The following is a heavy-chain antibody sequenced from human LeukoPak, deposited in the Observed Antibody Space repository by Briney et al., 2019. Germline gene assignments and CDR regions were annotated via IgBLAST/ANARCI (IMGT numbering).Heavy chain of an antibody. Sequence: GESLMISCKGSGYSFTSYWIGWVRQMPGKGLEWMGIIYPGDSDTRYSPSFQGQVTISADKSISTAYLQWSSLKASDTAMYYCARSPPLSSGSYYYYFDYWGQGTLVTVSS. CDR2: IYPGDSDT. CDR1: GYSFTSYW. D-gene: IGHD3-10*01. CDR3: ARSPPLSSGSYYYYFDY. V-gene: IGHV5-51*01. J-gene: IGHJ4*02.